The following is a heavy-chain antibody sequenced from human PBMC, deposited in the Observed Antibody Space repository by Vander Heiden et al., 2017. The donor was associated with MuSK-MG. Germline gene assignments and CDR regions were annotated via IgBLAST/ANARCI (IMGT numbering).Heavy chain of an antibody. CDR2: ISSSSSYI. D-gene: IGHD2-21*01. CDR1: GFTFSSYG. CDR3: ARDSTYCGGDCYSHDAFDI. Sequence: EVQLVESGGGLVKPGGSLRLSCAASGFTFSSYGMNWVRQATGKGLEWVSSISSSSSYIYYADSVKGRFTISRDNAKNSLYLQMNSLRAEDTAVYYCARDSTYCGGDCYSHDAFDIWGQGTMVTVSS. V-gene: IGHV3-21*01. J-gene: IGHJ3*02.